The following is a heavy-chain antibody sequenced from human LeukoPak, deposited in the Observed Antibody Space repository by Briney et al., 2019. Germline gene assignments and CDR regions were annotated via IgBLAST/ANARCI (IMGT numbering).Heavy chain of an antibody. CDR2: ISSSGSTK. CDR1: GFTFSDYY. V-gene: IGHV3-11*04. J-gene: IGHJ4*02. CDR3: ARRAPSHDFDD. Sequence: GGSLRLSCAASGFTFSDYYMFWIRQAPGKGLEWVSYISSSGSTKYYADSVKGRFTISRDNAKNSLYLQMNSLRVEDTALYYCARRAPSHDFDDWGQGTLVTVSS.